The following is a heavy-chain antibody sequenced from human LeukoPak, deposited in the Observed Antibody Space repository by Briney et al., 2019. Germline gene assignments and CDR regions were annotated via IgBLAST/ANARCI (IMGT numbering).Heavy chain of an antibody. J-gene: IGHJ4*02. CDR2: IRFHGNSQ. CDR3: AKDLLRNPDFDY. D-gene: IGHD1-14*01. CDR1: GFTFRNHD. Sequence: GGSLRLSCAASGFTFRNHDIHWVRQAPGKGLEWVASIRFHGNSQYYADYVKGRFTISRDNSENTVSLRMNSLRAEDTALYFCAKDLLRNPDFDYWGQGTLVTVSS. V-gene: IGHV3-30*02.